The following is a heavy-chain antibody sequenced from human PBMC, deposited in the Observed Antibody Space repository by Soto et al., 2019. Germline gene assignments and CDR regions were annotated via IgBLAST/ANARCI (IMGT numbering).Heavy chain of an antibody. CDR3: ARQRDYYETSRYDWFDP. Sequence: SETLSLTCTVSGGSISSSGYYWGWVRQPPGKGLEWIGSIYYSGSTYYNPSLKRRVTISVDTSKNQFSLKLSSVTAADTAVYYCARQRDYYETSRYDWFDPWGQGTLVTVSS. CDR1: GGSISSSGYY. V-gene: IGHV4-39*01. CDR2: IYYSGST. D-gene: IGHD3-22*01. J-gene: IGHJ5*02.